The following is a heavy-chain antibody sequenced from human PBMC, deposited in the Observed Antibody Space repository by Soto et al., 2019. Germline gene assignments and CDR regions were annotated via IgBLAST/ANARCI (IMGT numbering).Heavy chain of an antibody. Sequence: PGGSLRLSCAASGFTFSNYWMSWVRQAPGKGLEWVANIKQDGSQKYYVDSVKGRFTISRDNAKNSLYLEMNSLRADDTAVYSCARILPIEAAGAPYWFDRWGQGTLVTVSS. CDR1: GFTFSNYW. D-gene: IGHD6-13*01. CDR3: ARILPIEAAGAPYWFDR. J-gene: IGHJ5*02. V-gene: IGHV3-7*03. CDR2: IKQDGSQK.